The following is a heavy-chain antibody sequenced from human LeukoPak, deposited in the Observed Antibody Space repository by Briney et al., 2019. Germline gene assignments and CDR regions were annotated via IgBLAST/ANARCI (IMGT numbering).Heavy chain of an antibody. D-gene: IGHD6-13*01. CDR2: IYYSGST. J-gene: IGHJ6*02. CDR3: ARGRIAAAGTGPYYYGMDV. Sequence: SETLSLTCTVSGGSISSYYWSWIRQPPGKGLEWIGYIYYSGSTNYNPSLKSRVTISVDTSKNQFSLKLSSVTAADTAVYYCARGRIAAAGTGPYYYGMDVWGQGTTVTVPS. V-gene: IGHV4-59*01. CDR1: GGSISSYY.